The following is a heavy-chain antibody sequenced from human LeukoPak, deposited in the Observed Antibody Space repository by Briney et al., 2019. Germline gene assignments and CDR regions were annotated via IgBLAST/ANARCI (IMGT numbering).Heavy chain of an antibody. J-gene: IGHJ4*02. Sequence: ASVKVSCKASGGTFSSYAISWVRQAPGQGLEGMGWISAYNGNTNYAQKFQGRVTRTTDTSTSTAYMEVRSLRSDATAVYYCARERESAVYLETCDYWGQGTLVTVSS. V-gene: IGHV1-18*01. D-gene: IGHD1-20*01. CDR3: ARERESAVYLETCDY. CDR1: GGTFSSYA. CDR2: ISAYNGNT.